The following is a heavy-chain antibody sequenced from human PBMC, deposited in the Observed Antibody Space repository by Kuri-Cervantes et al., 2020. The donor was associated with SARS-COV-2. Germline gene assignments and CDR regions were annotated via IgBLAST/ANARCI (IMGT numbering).Heavy chain of an antibody. Sequence: SETLSLTCTVSGGSISSYYWSWIRQPAGKGLEWIGRIYTSGSTNYNPSLKSRVTMSVDTSKNQFSLKLSSVTAADTAVYYCARVPRHICSSTSCYILGRGNYYYMDVWGKGTTVTVSS. CDR2: IYTSGST. V-gene: IGHV4-4*07. CDR3: ARVPRHICSSTSCYILGRGNYYYMDV. J-gene: IGHJ6*03. CDR1: GGSISSYY. D-gene: IGHD2-2*02.